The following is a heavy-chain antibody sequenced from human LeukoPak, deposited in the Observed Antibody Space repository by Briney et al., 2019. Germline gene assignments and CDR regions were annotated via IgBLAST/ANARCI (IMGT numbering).Heavy chain of an antibody. D-gene: IGHD6-6*01. J-gene: IGHJ5*02. CDR2: IIPIFGTA. Sequence: SVKVSCKASGGTFSSYAISWVRQAPGQGLEWMGGIIPIFGTANYAQKFQGRVTITTDESTSTAYMELSSLRSEDTAVYYCASSPSQLGNWFDPWGQGTLVTVSS. V-gene: IGHV1-69*05. CDR1: GGTFSSYA. CDR3: ASSPSQLGNWFDP.